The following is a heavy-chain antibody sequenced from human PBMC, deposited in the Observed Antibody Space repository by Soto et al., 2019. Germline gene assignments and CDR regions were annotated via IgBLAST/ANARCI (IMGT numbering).Heavy chain of an antibody. D-gene: IGHD3-16*02. CDR2: INQDGSER. CDR3: ARDFIAVASTPNAFDP. V-gene: IGHV3-7*04. Sequence: SLRLSCTASKFAFNTFWMTWVRQAPGKGLEWVANINQDGSERYYVDSVKGRFTISRDNAKNSLYLQMNSLRVDDTAVYYCARDFIAVASTPNAFDPWGLGTLVTVSS. J-gene: IGHJ5*02. CDR1: KFAFNTFW.